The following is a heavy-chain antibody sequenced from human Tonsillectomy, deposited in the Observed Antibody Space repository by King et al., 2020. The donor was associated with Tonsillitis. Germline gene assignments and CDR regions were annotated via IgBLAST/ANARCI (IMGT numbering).Heavy chain of an antibody. V-gene: IGHV4-59*01. CDR2: IYFSGST. D-gene: IGHD3-16*01. CDR1: GGSINNYY. CDR3: ARGADYGWFDP. Sequence: QLQESGPGLVKPAETLSLTCTVSGGSINNYYWSWIRQPPGKGLEWIGHIYFSGSTNYNPSLKSRVTISVDTSKNQFSLKLNSVTAADTALYYCARGADYGWFDPWGQGTLVTVSS. J-gene: IGHJ5*02.